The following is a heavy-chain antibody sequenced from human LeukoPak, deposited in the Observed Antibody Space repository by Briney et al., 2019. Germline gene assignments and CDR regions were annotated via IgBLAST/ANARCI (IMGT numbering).Heavy chain of an antibody. J-gene: IGHJ4*02. CDR2: ISTYNGNT. D-gene: IGHD2-15*01. CDR3: PRVPTDCSGGNCY. CDR1: RYIFTTYG. V-gene: IGHV1-18*01. Sequence: GSSVKVSCKASRYIFTTYGISWVRQAPGQGLEWMGWISTYNGNTNYAQNLQGRVTTTTDTSTSTAYMGLRSLTSDDAAVYYCPRVPTDCSGGNCYWGQGTLVTVSS.